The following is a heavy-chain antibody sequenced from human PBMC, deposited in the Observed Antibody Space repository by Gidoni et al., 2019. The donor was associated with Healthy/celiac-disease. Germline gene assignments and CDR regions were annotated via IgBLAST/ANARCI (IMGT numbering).Heavy chain of an antibody. CDR2: IIPIFGAA. CDR3: ARSPTTVVTPGNYYYYYMDV. Sequence: QVQLVQAGAEVKKPGASVKVSCKASGGTFSSYAISWVRQAPGQGLEWMGGIIPIFGAANYAQKFQGRVTIPADESTSTAYMELSSLRSEDTAVYYCARSPTTVVTPGNYYYYYMDVWGKGTTVTVSS. J-gene: IGHJ6*03. V-gene: IGHV1-69*01. CDR1: GGTFSSYA. D-gene: IGHD4-17*01.